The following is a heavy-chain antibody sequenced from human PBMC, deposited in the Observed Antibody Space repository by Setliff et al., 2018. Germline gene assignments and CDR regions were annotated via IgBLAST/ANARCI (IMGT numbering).Heavy chain of an antibody. CDR1: GGTFSSYD. D-gene: IGHD1-26*01. CDR3: ARALGATITHFDY. CDR2: IIPIFGTA. Sequence: SVKVSCKASGGTFSSYDISWVRQAPGQGLEWMGRIIPIFGTANYAQKFQGRVTITADKSTSTAYMELSRLRSEDTAVYYCARALGATITHFDYWGQGTLVTVSS. V-gene: IGHV1-69*06. J-gene: IGHJ4*02.